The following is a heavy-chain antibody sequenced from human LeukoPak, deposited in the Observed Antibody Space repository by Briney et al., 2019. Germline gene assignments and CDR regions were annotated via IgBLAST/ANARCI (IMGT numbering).Heavy chain of an antibody. CDR1: GFTFSNYD. CDR2: IGTAGDT. D-gene: IGHD5-18*01. Sequence: GGSLRLSCAASGFTFSNYDMHWVRQAAGKGLEWVSAIGTAGDTYYPGSVKGRFTISRDNSKNTLYLQMNSLRAEDTAVYYCAKDADTATHFDYWGQGTLVTVSS. J-gene: IGHJ4*02. CDR3: AKDADTATHFDY. V-gene: IGHV3-13*01.